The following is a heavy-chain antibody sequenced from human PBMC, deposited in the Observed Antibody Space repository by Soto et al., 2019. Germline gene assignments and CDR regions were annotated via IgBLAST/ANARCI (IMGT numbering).Heavy chain of an antibody. Sequence: ASVKVSCKASGYTFTSYYMHWVRQAPGQGLEWMGIINPSGGSTSYAQKFQGRVTMTRDTSTSTVYMELSSLRSEDTAVYYCASERGYYYDSSGYYYGRNNWFDPWGQGTLVTVSS. D-gene: IGHD3-22*01. J-gene: IGHJ5*02. CDR3: ASERGYYYDSSGYYYGRNNWFDP. CDR2: INPSGGST. CDR1: GYTFTSYY. V-gene: IGHV1-46*01.